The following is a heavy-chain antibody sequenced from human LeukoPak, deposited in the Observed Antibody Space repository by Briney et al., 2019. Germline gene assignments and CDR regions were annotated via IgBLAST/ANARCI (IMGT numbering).Heavy chain of an antibody. J-gene: IGHJ4*02. D-gene: IGHD6-13*01. V-gene: IGHV3-30*03. CDR2: ISYDGSNK. Sequence: PGGSLRLSCAASGFTFSSYGMHWVRQAPGKGLEWVAVISYDGSNKYYADSVKGRFTISRDNSKNTLYLQMNSLRAEDTATYYCARLRTGRFSTSWFDYWGQGSLVTVSS. CDR1: GFTFSSYG. CDR3: ARLRTGRFSTSWFDY.